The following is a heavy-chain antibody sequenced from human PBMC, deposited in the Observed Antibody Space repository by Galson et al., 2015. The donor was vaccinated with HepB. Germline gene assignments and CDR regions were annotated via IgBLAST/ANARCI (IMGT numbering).Heavy chain of an antibody. Sequence: QSGAEVKKPGESLKISCKGSGYSFTSYWIGWVRQMPGKGLEWMGIIYPGDSDTRYSPSFQGQVTISADKSISTAYLQWSSLKASDTAMYYCARGDYYGFGSHPFHPNWFDPWGQGTLVTVSS. V-gene: IGHV5-51*03. D-gene: IGHD3-10*01. J-gene: IGHJ5*02. CDR1: GYSFTSYW. CDR2: IYPGDSDT. CDR3: ARGDYYGFGSHPFHPNWFDP.